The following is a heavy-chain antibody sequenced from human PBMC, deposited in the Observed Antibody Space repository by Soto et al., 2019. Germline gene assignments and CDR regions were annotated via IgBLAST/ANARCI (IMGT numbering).Heavy chain of an antibody. D-gene: IGHD2-2*02. CDR2: ISGSGGST. Sequence: GGSLRLSCAASGFTFSSYAMSWVRQAPGKGLEWVSAISGSGGSTYYADSVKGRFTISRDNSKNTLYLQMNSLRAEDTAVYYCAKVSPGFPAAIPTFDYWGQGTLVTVSS. CDR3: AKVSPGFPAAIPTFDY. J-gene: IGHJ4*02. CDR1: GFTFSSYA. V-gene: IGHV3-23*01.